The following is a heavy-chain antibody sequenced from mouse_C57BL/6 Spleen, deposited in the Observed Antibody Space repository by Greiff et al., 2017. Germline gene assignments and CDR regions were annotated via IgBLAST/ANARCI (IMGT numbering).Heavy chain of an antibody. J-gene: IGHJ3*01. V-gene: IGHV1-55*01. CDR2: IYPGSGST. Sequence: VQLQQPGAELVKPGASVKMSCKASGYTFTSYWITWVKQRPGQGLEWIGDIYPGSGSTNYNEKFKSKATLTVDTSSSTSYMQLSSLTSEDSAVYYCARADSNPAWLAYWGQGTLVTVSA. CDR3: ARADSNPAWLAY. D-gene: IGHD2-5*01. CDR1: GYTFTSYW.